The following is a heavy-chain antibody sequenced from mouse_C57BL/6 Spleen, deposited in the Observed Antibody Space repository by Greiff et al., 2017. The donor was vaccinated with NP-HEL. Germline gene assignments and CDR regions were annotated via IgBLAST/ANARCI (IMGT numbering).Heavy chain of an antibody. J-gene: IGHJ2*01. V-gene: IGHV1-50*01. CDR1: GYTFTSYW. D-gene: IGHD2-3*01. Sequence: VQLQQPGAELVKPGASVKLSCKASGYTFTSYWMQWVKQRPGQGLEWIGEIDPSDSYTNYNQKFKGKATLTVDTSSSTAYMQLSSLTSEDSAVYYCANDGYYYFDYWGQGTTLTVSS. CDR2: IDPSDSYT. CDR3: ANDGYYYFDY.